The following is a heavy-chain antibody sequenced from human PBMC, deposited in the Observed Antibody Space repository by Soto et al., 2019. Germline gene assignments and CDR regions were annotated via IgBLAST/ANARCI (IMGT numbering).Heavy chain of an antibody. CDR1: GYTFIGYD. J-gene: IGHJ6*02. CDR2: MNPNSGNT. CDR3: ARAESLSFVYYYYGMDV. Sequence: QVQLVQSGAEVKKPGASVKVSCKASGYTFIGYDINWVRQATGQGLEWMGWMNPNSGNTGSAQKFQGRVTMTRNTSIRTAYMQLSGLRSGDTAVYYCARAESLSFVYYYYGMDVWGQGTTVTVSS. D-gene: IGHD3-3*01. V-gene: IGHV1-8*01.